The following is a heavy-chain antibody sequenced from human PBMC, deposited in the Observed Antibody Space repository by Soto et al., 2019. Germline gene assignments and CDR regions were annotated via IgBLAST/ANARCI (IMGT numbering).Heavy chain of an antibody. CDR3: AKDSYYDSSGYWQKFDY. V-gene: IGHV3-33*06. D-gene: IGHD3-22*01. CDR1: GFTFSSYG. J-gene: IGHJ4*02. CDR2: IWYDGSNK. Sequence: GGSLRLSCAASGFTFSSYGMHWVRQAPGKGLEWVAVIWYDGSNKYYADSVKGRFTISRDNSKNTLYLQMNSLRAEDTAVYYCAKDSYYDSSGYWQKFDYWGQGTLVTVSS.